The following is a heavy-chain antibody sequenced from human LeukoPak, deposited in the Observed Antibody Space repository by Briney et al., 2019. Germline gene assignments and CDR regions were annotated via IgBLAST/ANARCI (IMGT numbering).Heavy chain of an antibody. Sequence: SETLSLTCTVSGGSISSSSYYWGWIRQPPGKGLEWIGSIYYSGSTYYNPSLKSRVTISVDTSKNQFSLNLSSVTAADTAVYYCARLYYDTSGYYQICYFDYWGQGTLVTVSS. J-gene: IGHJ4*02. CDR2: IYYSGST. V-gene: IGHV4-39*01. CDR1: GGSISSSSYY. D-gene: IGHD3-22*01. CDR3: ARLYYDTSGYYQICYFDY.